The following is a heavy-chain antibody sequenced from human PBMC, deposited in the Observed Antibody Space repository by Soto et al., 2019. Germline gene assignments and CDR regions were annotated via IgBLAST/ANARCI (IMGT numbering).Heavy chain of an antibody. Sequence: XGSLRLAYAASGFTLRSYWMHWVRQAPGKGLVWVSRINSDGSSTSYADSVKGRFTISRDNAKNTLYLQMNSLRAEDTAVYYCARERANYDYVWGSPYFDYWGQGTLFTVSS. D-gene: IGHD3-16*01. CDR1: GFTLRSYW. J-gene: IGHJ4*02. CDR3: ARERANYDYVWGSPYFDY. V-gene: IGHV3-74*01. CDR2: INSDGSST.